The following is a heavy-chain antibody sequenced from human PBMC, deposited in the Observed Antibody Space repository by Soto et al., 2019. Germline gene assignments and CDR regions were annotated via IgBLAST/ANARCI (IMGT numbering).Heavy chain of an antibody. CDR3: ARLGIWSYGMDV. J-gene: IGHJ6*02. CDR1: GYSFTTYW. CDR2: IYPGNSDI. D-gene: IGHD3-16*01. V-gene: IGHV5-51*01. Sequence: GESLKISCQGSGYSFTTYWIGWVRQMPGKGLEWMGIIYPGNSDIRYSPSFQGQVTISADKSISTAYLKWSGLKASDTAMYYCARLGIWSYGMDVWGQGTTVTVSS.